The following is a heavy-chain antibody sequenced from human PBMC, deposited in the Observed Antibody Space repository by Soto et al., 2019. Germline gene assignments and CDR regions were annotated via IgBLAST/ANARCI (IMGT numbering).Heavy chain of an antibody. CDR2: IYPGDSDT. CDR1: GYSFTSYW. Sequence: GESLKISCQGSGYSFTSYWIGWVRQMPGKGLEWMGIIYPGDSDTRYSPSFQGQVTISADKSISTAYLQWSSLKASDTAMYYCARSHTTSSYGYYYYYGMDVWGQGTTVTVSS. J-gene: IGHJ6*02. CDR3: ARSHTTSSYGYYYYYGMDV. D-gene: IGHD5-18*01. V-gene: IGHV5-51*01.